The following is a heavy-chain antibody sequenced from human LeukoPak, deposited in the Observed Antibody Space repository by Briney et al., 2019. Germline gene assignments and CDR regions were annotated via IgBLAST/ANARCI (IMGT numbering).Heavy chain of an antibody. Sequence: GGSLRVSCVGSGFTFRNHWMSWVRQAPGKGLEWVANINQDGSENFYADSLRGRFTISRDNAMKSLFLQIDSLRAEDTAVYYCAKDMGLGSYSGGFDYWGQGTLVTVSS. V-gene: IGHV3-7*01. J-gene: IGHJ4*02. CDR1: GFTFRNHW. CDR3: AKDMGLGSYSGGFDY. D-gene: IGHD1-26*01. CDR2: INQDGSEN.